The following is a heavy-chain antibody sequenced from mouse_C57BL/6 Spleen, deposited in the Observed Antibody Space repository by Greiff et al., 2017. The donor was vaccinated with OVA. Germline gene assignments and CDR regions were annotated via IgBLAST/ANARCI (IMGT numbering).Heavy chain of an antibody. Sequence: VQLQESGAELVRPGASVTLSCKASGYTFTDYEMHWVKQTPVHGLEWIGAIDPENGGTAYNQKFKGKAILTADKSSSTAYMELRSLTSEDSAVYYCTRKYYSNSFDYWGQGTTLTVSS. CDR2: IDPENGGT. J-gene: IGHJ2*01. V-gene: IGHV1-15*01. D-gene: IGHD2-5*01. CDR1: GYTFTDYE. CDR3: TRKYYSNSFDY.